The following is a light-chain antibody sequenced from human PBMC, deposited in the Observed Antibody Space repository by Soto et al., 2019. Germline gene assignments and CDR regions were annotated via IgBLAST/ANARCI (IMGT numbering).Light chain of an antibody. CDR1: QSVGRNY. V-gene: IGKV3-20*01. J-gene: IGKJ1*01. CDR3: QQYAASPLT. Sequence: ENVLTQSPGTLSLSPGERATLSCRASQSVGRNYLAWYQQKPGQAPRLLIFDASSRATGIPDRFSGGGSGTNFTLTINRVEPEDCAVFYCQQYAASPLTFGQGTKVEIK. CDR2: DAS.